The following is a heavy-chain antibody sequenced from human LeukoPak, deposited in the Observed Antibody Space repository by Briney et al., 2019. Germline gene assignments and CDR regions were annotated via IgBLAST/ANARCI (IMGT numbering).Heavy chain of an antibody. CDR3: AKASPQYYGSGASKFFFES. CDR2: IAKDGSDK. D-gene: IGHD3-10*01. CDR1: GFTFTNYG. J-gene: IGHJ4*02. Sequence: GGSLRLSCAASGFTFTNYGMHWVRQAPGKGLEGWPFIAKDGSDKDYADSVKGRFTISRDNSKNTLYLQMNSLRPEDTAVYYCAKASPQYYGSGASKFFFESWGQGTLVPVSS. V-gene: IGHV3-30*02.